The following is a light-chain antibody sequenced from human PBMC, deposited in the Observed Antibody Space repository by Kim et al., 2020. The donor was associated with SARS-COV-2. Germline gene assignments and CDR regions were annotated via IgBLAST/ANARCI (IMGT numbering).Light chain of an antibody. CDR2: GAS. J-gene: IGKJ1*01. CDR3: QQYNNWPPWT. Sequence: SPGERANLSCTASQSVSSNLAWYQQKPGQAPRLLIYGASTRATGIPARFSGSGSGTEFTLTISSLQSEDFAVYYCQQYNNWPPWTFGQGTKVEIK. CDR1: QSVSSN. V-gene: IGKV3-15*01.